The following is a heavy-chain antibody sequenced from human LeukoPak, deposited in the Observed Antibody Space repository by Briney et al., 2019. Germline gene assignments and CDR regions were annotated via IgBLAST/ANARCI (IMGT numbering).Heavy chain of an antibody. Sequence: GSLRLSCAASGFTFSSYWMSWVRQAPGKGLEWVANIKQDGSEKYYVDSVKGRFTISRDNAKNSLYLQMNSPRAEDTAVYYCARVEAVADLYYFDYWGQGTLVTVSS. CDR1: GFTFSSYW. D-gene: IGHD6-19*01. CDR2: IKQDGSEK. J-gene: IGHJ4*02. CDR3: ARVEAVADLYYFDY. V-gene: IGHV3-7*03.